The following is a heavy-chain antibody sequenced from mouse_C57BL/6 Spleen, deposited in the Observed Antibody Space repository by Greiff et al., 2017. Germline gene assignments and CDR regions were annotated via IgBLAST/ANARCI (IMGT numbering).Heavy chain of an antibody. D-gene: IGHD1-1*01. CDR1: GFNFKDYY. Sequence: EVQLQQSGAELVRPGASVKLSCTASGFNFKDYYMHWVKQRPEQGLEWIGWIDPENGDTEYASKFQGKATITADTSSNTAYLQLSSLTSEDTAVKYCTDCYYGSSYWDFDFWGTGTTVTVSS. J-gene: IGHJ1*03. CDR3: TDCYYGSSYWDFDF. CDR2: IDPENGDT. V-gene: IGHV14-4*01.